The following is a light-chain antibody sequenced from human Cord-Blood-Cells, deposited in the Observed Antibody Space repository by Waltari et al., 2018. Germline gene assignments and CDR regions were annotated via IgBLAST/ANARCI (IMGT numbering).Light chain of an antibody. J-gene: IGLJ3*02. CDR2: EGS. CDR1: SSDVGSYNL. CDR3: CSYAGSSTWV. Sequence: SALTQPASVSGSPGQSITISCTGTSSDVGSYNLVSWYQQHPGKAPKRMIFEGSKRASGVSNRFSGSKSGNTASLTISGLKAEDEADYYCCSYAGSSTWVSGGGTKLTVL. V-gene: IGLV2-23*01.